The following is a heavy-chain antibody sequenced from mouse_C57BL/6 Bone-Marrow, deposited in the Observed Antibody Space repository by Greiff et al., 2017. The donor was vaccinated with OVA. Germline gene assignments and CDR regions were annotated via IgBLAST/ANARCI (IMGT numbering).Heavy chain of an antibody. J-gene: IGHJ3*01. CDR2: IDPETGGT. CDR1: GYTFTDYE. CDR3: TRRYYYGSSSWFAY. Sequence: QVQLQQSGAELVRPGASVTLSCKASGYTFTDYEMHWVKQTPVHGLEWIGAIDPETGGTASNQKFKGKAILTADKSSSTAYMELRSLPSEDSAVYYCTRRYYYGSSSWFAYWGQGTLVTVSA. V-gene: IGHV1-15*01. D-gene: IGHD1-1*01.